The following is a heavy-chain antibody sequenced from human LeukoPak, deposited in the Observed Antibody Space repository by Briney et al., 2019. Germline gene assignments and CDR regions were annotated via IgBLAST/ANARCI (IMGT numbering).Heavy chain of an antibody. J-gene: IGHJ6*02. CDR3: ARDNFVLYDFYGMDV. CDR1: GGSVSSGSYY. D-gene: IGHD3-3*01. Sequence: SSETLSLTCTVSGGSVSSGSYYWSWIRQPPGKGLEWIGYIYYSGSTNYNPSLKSRVTISVDTSKNQFSLKLSSVTAADTAVYYCARDNFVLYDFYGMDVWGQGTTVTVSS. V-gene: IGHV4-61*01. CDR2: IYYSGST.